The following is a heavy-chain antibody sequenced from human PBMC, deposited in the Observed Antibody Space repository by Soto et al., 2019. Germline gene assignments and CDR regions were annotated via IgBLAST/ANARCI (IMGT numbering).Heavy chain of an antibody. Sequence: QVQVVQSGVEVRRPGSSVKVSCKASGDTFKNCVISWVRQAPGQGLEWMVGIIPLFGTTDFAQRFPGRLTITTDESTTTAYMELSRLRSEDTATYYCAADLGFGKLSVLWGQGNTVIVSS. CDR3: AADLGFGKLSVL. CDR1: GDTFKNCV. CDR2: IIPLFGTT. J-gene: IGHJ6*02. D-gene: IGHD3-10*01. V-gene: IGHV1-69*01.